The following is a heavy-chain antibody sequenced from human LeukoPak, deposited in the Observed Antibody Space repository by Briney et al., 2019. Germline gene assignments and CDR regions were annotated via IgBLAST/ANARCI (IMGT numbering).Heavy chain of an antibody. Sequence: PGGSLRLSXAASGFTFSSYSMNWVRQAPGKGLEWVSSISSSSSYIYYADSVKGRFTISRDNAKNSLYLQMNSLRAEDTAVYYCASIRGVDDYGDYVDYYYYMDVWGKGTTVTVSS. CDR1: GFTFSSYS. D-gene: IGHD4-17*01. CDR3: ASIRGVDDYGDYVDYYYYMDV. V-gene: IGHV3-21*01. CDR2: ISSSSSYI. J-gene: IGHJ6*03.